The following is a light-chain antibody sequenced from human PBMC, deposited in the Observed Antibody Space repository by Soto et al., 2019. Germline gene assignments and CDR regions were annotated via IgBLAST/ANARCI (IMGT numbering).Light chain of an antibody. CDR1: ISNIGCNS. CDR3: GSRDSSLSAYV. CDR2: DDN. V-gene: IGLV1-51*01. Sequence: QSMLTPPPSLSPSAVKNVTISFSVSISNIGCNSVSWYQQLPGTAPKLLIYDDNKRPSGIPDRFSGSKSGTSATLGITGFQTGDEADYYCGSRDSSLSAYVFGNGTKVNV. J-gene: IGLJ1*01.